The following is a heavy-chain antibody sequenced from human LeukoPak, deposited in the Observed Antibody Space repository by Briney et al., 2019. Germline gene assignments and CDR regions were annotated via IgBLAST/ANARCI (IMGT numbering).Heavy chain of an antibody. CDR1: GFTFSTYW. CDR2: IIRVGSST. J-gene: IGHJ5*02. Sequence: PGGSLRLSCAASGFTFSTYWMHWVRQAQGKGLVWVSRIIRVGSSTSYADSVKGRFTISRDNAKNTLYMKINSLKAKDTAVYYCARGDFYDGVGLHWFDPWGQGTLVTVSS. V-gene: IGHV3-74*01. D-gene: IGHD3-22*01. CDR3: ARGDFYDGVGLHWFDP.